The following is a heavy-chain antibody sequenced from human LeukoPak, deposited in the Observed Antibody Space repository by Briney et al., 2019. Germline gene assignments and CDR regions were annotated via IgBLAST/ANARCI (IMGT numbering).Heavy chain of an antibody. CDR3: ARDSIGHFDY. CDR2: IFYSGGT. D-gene: IGHD3-16*01. V-gene: IGHV4-59*12. Sequence: PSETLSLTCTVSGGSMSTYYCSWIRQPPGKALEWIGYIFYSGGTTYNPSLKSRVSISVDTSKNQFSLKLSSVTAADTAVYYCARDSIGHFDYWGQGTLVTVSS. J-gene: IGHJ4*02. CDR1: GGSMSTYY.